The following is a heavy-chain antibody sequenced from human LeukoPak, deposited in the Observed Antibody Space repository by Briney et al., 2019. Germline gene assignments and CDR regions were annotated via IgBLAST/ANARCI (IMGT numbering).Heavy chain of an antibody. CDR2: IYTSGST. CDR3: ARDYSYYYYYYMDV. CDR1: GGSISSYY. V-gene: IGHV4-4*07. Sequence: SETLSLTCTVSGGSISSYYWSWIRQPAGKGLEWNGRIYTSGSTNYNPSLKSRVTMSVDTSKNQFSLKLSSVTAADTAVYYCARDYSYYYYYYMDVWGKGTTVTVSS. D-gene: IGHD2-15*01. J-gene: IGHJ6*03.